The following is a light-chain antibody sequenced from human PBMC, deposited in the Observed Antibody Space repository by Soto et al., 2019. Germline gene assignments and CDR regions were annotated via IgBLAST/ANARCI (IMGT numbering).Light chain of an antibody. CDR2: EVN. Sequence: QSVLTQPASVSGSLGQSITISCTGTSSDVGGYNYVSWYQQHPGKAPTLMIYEVNNRPSGVSNRFSGSKSGNTASLTISGLQAEDEAEYYCSSYTSSSTLCVFGTGTRSPS. CDR3: SSYTSSSTLCV. CDR1: SSDVGGYNY. V-gene: IGLV2-14*01. J-gene: IGLJ1*01.